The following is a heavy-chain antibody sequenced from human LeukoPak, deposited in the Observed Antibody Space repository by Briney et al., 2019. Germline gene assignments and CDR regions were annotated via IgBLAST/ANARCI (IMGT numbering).Heavy chain of an antibody. D-gene: IGHD3-16*02. CDR1: GYTFTSYD. Sequence: ASVKVSCKASGYTFTSYDINWVRQATGQGLEWMGWMNPNSGNTDYAQKFQGRVTMTRNTSLSTAYMELRRLRSEDAAVYSCARVRGDMIPFGGVIVYPFDFDYWGQGTLVTVSS. J-gene: IGHJ4*02. CDR2: MNPNSGNT. V-gene: IGHV1-8*01. CDR3: ARVRGDMIPFGGVIVYPFDFDY.